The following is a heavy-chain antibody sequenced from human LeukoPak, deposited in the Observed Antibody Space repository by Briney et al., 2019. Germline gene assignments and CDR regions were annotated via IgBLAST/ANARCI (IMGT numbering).Heavy chain of an antibody. J-gene: IGHJ4*02. CDR3: ARLKDYDSSGYYHYFDY. D-gene: IGHD3-22*01. CDR1: GGSISSSSYF. Sequence: MPSETLSLTCSVSGGSISSSSYFWGWIRQPPGKGLEWIASVHYSGSTYQNPSLKSRLTISIDTSKNQFSLKLSSVTAADTAVYYCARLKDYDSSGYYHYFDYWGQGTLVTVSS. V-gene: IGHV4-39*07. CDR2: VHYSGST.